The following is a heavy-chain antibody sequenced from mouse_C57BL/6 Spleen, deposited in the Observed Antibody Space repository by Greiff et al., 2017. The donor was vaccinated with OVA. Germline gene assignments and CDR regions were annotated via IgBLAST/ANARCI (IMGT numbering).Heavy chain of an antibody. CDR1: GYTFTSYW. D-gene: IGHD1-1*01. CDR2: IDPNSGGT. CDR3: AGDYGSSHYYAMDY. V-gene: IGHV1-72*01. J-gene: IGHJ4*01. Sequence: VQLQQPGAELVKPGASVKLSCKASGYTFTSYWMPWVKQRPGRGLEWLGRIDPNSGGTKYNEKFKSQATLTVDKPSSTAYLRLSSLTSEDSAVYYCAGDYGSSHYYAMDYWGQGTSVTVSS.